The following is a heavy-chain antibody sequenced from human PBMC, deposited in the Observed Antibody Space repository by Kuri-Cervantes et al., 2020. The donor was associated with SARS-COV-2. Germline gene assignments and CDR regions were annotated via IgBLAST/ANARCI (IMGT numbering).Heavy chain of an antibody. Sequence: SQTLSLTCAVSGYSISSGYYWGWIRQPPGKGLEWIGSIYHSGSTHYNPSLKSRVTISVDTSKNQFSLKLSSVTAADTAVYYCARRSGYCSSTSCYFFDYWGQGTLVTVSS. D-gene: IGHD2-2*01. CDR1: GYSISSGYY. J-gene: IGHJ4*02. V-gene: IGHV4-38-2*01. CDR2: IYHSGST. CDR3: ARRSGYCSSTSCYFFDY.